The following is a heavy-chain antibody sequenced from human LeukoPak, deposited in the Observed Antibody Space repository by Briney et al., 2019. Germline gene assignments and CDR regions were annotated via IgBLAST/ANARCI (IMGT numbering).Heavy chain of an antibody. V-gene: IGHV3-48*01. Sequence: GGSLRLSCAASGLTFSSYSMNWVRQAPGKGLEWVSYISSGSSSRYYADSVSGRFTISRDNGKNSLSLQMNSLRAEDTAVYYCAHLSRLGELNGACGQGTLVTVSS. D-gene: IGHD3-16*01. J-gene: IGHJ5*02. CDR3: AHLSRLGELNGA. CDR2: ISSGSSSR. CDR1: GLTFSSYS.